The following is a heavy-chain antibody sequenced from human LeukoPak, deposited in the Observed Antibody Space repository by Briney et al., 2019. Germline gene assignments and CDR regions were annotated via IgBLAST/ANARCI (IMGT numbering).Heavy chain of an antibody. CDR2: ISGSGGST. CDR1: GFTFSSYA. J-gene: IGHJ4*02. D-gene: IGHD3-9*01. CDR3: AKVGYYDILTGYSYYFDY. Sequence: PGGSLRLSCAASGFTFSSYAMSWVRQAPGKGLEWVSAISGSGGSTYYADSVKGRFNISRDHSKNTLYLQMNSLRAEDTAVYYCAKVGYYDILTGYSYYFDYWGQGTLVTVSS. V-gene: IGHV3-23*01.